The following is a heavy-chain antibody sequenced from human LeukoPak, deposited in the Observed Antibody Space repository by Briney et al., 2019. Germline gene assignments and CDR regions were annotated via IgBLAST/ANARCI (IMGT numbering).Heavy chain of an antibody. J-gene: IGHJ1*01. V-gene: IGHV3-48*01. CDR3: AKRAGYSSGWSAEYFQD. CDR1: GFTFSTYS. Sequence: GGSLRRSCAASGFTFSTYSMNWVRQAPGKGLEWVSYISSSVSSSSVSTTHYADSVKGRFTISRDNAKNSLYLQMNSLRAEDTAVYYCAKRAGYSSGWSAEYFQDCGQGTLDSVSS. CDR2: ISSSVSSSSVSTT. D-gene: IGHD6-19*01.